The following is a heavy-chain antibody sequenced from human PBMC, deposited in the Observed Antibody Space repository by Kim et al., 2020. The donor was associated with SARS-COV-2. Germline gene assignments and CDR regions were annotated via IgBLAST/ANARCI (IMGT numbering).Heavy chain of an antibody. Sequence: KFQGRVTMTEDTSTDTAYMELGSLRSEDTAVYYCATESTSGSYYDAFDIWGQGTMVTVSS. CDR3: ATESTSGSYYDAFDI. D-gene: IGHD1-26*01. V-gene: IGHV1-24*01. J-gene: IGHJ3*02.